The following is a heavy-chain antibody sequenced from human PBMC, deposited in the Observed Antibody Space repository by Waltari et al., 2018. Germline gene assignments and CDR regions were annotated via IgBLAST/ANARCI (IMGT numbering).Heavy chain of an antibody. J-gene: IGHJ4*02. V-gene: IGHV4-38-2*01. Sequence: QVQLQESGPGLVKPSETLSLTCAVSGYSISSGFYWGWIRQPPGKGLEWIGSIYHRGTTYYNPSLKSRVTISVDTSKNQFSLKLTSVTAADTAVYYCASNSPAADYWGQGTLVTVSS. CDR3: ASNSPAADY. CDR1: GYSISSGFY. CDR2: IYHRGTT. D-gene: IGHD4-4*01.